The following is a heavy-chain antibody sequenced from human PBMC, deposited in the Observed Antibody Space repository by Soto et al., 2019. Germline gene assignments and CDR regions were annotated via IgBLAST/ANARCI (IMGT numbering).Heavy chain of an antibody. CDR2: INHSGST. J-gene: IGHJ6*03. CDR1: GGSFSGYY. CDR3: ARLKYSSSSNYYYYYMDV. V-gene: IGHV4-34*01. Sequence: QVQLQQWGAGLLKPSETLSLTCAVYGGSFSGYYWSWIRQPPGKGLEWIGEINHSGSTNYNPSLKRRVTISVDTSKNQFSLKLSSVTAADTAVYYCARLKYSSSSNYYYYYMDVWGKGTTVTVSS. D-gene: IGHD6-6*01.